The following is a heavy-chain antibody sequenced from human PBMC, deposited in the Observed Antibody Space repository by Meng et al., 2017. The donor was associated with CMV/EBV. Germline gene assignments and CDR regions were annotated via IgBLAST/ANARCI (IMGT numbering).Heavy chain of an antibody. CDR3: ARRRDYSIWFDP. V-gene: IGHV1-46*01. CDR2: INPSGGST. D-gene: IGHD4-11*01. J-gene: IGHJ5*02. Sequence: ASVPVSCKASGYTFTSYYMHWVRPAPGQGLEWMGIINPSGGSTSYAQKFQGRVTMTRDTATSTVYMELSSLRPEDTAVYYRARRRDYSIWFDPWGQGTLVTVSS. CDR1: GYTFTSYY.